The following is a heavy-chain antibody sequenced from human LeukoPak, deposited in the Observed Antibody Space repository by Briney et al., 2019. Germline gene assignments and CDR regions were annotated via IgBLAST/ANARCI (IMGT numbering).Heavy chain of an antibody. J-gene: IGHJ6*03. CDR1: GGSISSSSYY. Sequence: SETLSLTCTVSGGSISSSSYYWGWIRQPPGKGLEWIGSIYYSGSTYYNPSLKSRVTISVDTSKNQFSLKLSSVTAADTAVYYCATSGYRYYYYYYMDVWGKGTTVTVSS. CDR3: ATSGYRYYYYYYMDV. V-gene: IGHV4-39*07. CDR2: IYYSGST. D-gene: IGHD3-22*01.